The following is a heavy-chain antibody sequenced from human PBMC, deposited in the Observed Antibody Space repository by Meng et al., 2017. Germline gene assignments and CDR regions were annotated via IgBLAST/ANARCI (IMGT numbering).Heavy chain of an antibody. CDR2: INPDTGDT. D-gene: IGHD2-21*01. Sequence: ASVKVSCKPSGYTFTAYYIHWVRQAPGQGLEWMGHINPDTGDTLYAQKFQGRVSMTGDTSISTAYVELSGLRSDDTAVYYCARDENISLGKLFGDYWGQGTMVTV. V-gene: IGHV1-2*06. J-gene: IGHJ4*02. CDR3: ARDENISLGKLFGDY. CDR1: GYTFTAYY.